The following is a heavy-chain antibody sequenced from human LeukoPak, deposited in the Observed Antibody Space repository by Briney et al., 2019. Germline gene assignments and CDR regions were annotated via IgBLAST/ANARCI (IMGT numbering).Heavy chain of an antibody. CDR3: ASQSFNYYDSSGSRRGFDY. CDR1: GYTFTSYG. CDR2: ISAYNGNT. Sequence: ASVKVSCKASGYTFTSYGISWVRQAPGQGLEWMGWISAYNGNTNYAQKLQGRVTMTTDTSTSTAYMELSSLRSEDTAVYYCASQSFNYYDSSGSRRGFDYWGQGTLVTVSS. J-gene: IGHJ4*02. D-gene: IGHD3-22*01. V-gene: IGHV1-18*01.